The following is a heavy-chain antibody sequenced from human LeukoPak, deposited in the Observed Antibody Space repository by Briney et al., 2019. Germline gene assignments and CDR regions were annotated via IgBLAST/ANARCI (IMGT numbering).Heavy chain of an antibody. CDR3: ARANWATSSFDY. V-gene: IGHV5-51*01. J-gene: IGHJ4*02. CDR2: IYPGDSDT. Sequence: PGESLKISCKGSGYRFTSHWIAWVRQMPGKGLEWMGIIYPGDSDTTYSPSFQGQVTISADKSITTAYLQWSSLKASDTAMYYCARANWATSSFDYWGLGTLVTVSS. D-gene: IGHD7-27*01. CDR1: GYRFTSHW.